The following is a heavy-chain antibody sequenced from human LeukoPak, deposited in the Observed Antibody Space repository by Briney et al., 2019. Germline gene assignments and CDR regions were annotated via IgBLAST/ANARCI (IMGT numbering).Heavy chain of an antibody. CDR3: ASHDSSNWYLSSYLDY. J-gene: IGHJ4*02. V-gene: IGHV1-69*13. CDR1: GGTFSRYA. CDR2: IIPIFGTA. Sequence: AAVKVSCKASGGTFSRYAISWVRQAPGQGLEWMGGIIPIFGTANYAQKFQGRVTITVDESTSTAYMELSSLRSEDTAVYYCASHDSSNWYLSSYLDYWGQGTLVTVSS. D-gene: IGHD6-13*01.